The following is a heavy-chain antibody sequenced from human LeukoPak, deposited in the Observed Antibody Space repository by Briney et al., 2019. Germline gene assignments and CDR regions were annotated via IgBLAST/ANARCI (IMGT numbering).Heavy chain of an antibody. CDR1: GYTFTSYD. V-gene: IGHV1-2*02. D-gene: IGHD6-19*01. Sequence: ASVKVSCKASGYTFTSYDINWVRQATGQGLEWMGWINPNSGGTNYAQKFQGRVTMTRDTSISTAYMELSRLRSDDTAVYYCARARGRIYSSGWYYFDYWGQGTLVTVSS. CDR2: INPNSGGT. J-gene: IGHJ4*02. CDR3: ARARGRIYSSGWYYFDY.